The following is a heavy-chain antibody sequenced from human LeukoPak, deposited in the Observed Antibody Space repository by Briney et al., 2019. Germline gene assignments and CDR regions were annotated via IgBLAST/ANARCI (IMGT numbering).Heavy chain of an antibody. Sequence: ASVKVSCKASGGTFSSYAISWVRQAPGQGLEWMGWMNPNSGVTGYAQKFQGRVTMTRDTSISTAYMELSSLRSDDTAVYYCARGDYDSGRYYITWGQGTLVTVSS. CDR3: ARGDYDSGRYYIT. J-gene: IGHJ4*02. CDR1: GGTFSSYA. V-gene: IGHV1-8*02. D-gene: IGHD3-22*01. CDR2: MNPNSGVT.